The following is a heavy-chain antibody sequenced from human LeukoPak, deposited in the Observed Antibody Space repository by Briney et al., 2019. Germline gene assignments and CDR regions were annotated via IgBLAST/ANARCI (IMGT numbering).Heavy chain of an antibody. V-gene: IGHV3-21*01. CDR2: ISTSSTYI. CDR1: GFTFSSYG. D-gene: IGHD2-21*02. Sequence: PGGSLRLSCAASGFTFSSYGMSWVRQAPGKGLEWVASISTSSTYIFYADSMKGRFTISRDNSKNSLYLQMSALRVEDTAMYYCARAGPKYCGGDCYQDYWGQGTLVTVSS. J-gene: IGHJ4*02. CDR3: ARAGPKYCGGDCYQDY.